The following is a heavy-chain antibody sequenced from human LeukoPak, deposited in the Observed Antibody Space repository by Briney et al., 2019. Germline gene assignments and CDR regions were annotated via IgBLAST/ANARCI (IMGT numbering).Heavy chain of an antibody. V-gene: IGHV4-59*01. CDR1: GGSISSYY. Sequence: PSETLSLXCTVSGGSISSYYWSWIRLPPGKGLEWIGYIYYSGSTNYNPSLKSRVTISVDTSKNQFSLKLSSVTAADTAVYYCARSNPTGAFDIWGQGTMVTVSS. J-gene: IGHJ3*02. CDR2: IYYSGST. CDR3: ARSNPTGAFDI. D-gene: IGHD1-14*01.